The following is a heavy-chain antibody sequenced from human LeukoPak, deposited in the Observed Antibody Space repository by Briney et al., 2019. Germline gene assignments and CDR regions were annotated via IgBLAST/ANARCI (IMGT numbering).Heavy chain of an antibody. J-gene: IGHJ4*02. Sequence: GGSLRLSCAASGFTFSSYGMHWVRQAPGKGLEWVAVIWYDGSNKYYADSVKGRFTISRDNSKNTLYLQMNSLRAEDTAVYYCAREVVVPAAYFDYWGQGTLVTVSS. D-gene: IGHD2-2*01. CDR3: AREVVVPAAYFDY. CDR2: IWYDGSNK. CDR1: GFTFSSYG. V-gene: IGHV3-33*01.